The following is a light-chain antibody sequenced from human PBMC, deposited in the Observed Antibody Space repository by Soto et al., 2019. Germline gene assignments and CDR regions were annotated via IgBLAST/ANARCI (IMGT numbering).Light chain of an antibody. CDR1: QSVSSN. V-gene: IGKV3-15*01. Sequence: EIVMTQSPATLSVSPGERATLSCRASQSVSSNLAWYQQKPGQAHRLLIYGASTRATGIPARFSGSGSGTEFTLTIRGLQSEDFAVYDCQQYNNWPFTFGPGTKVDIQ. CDR2: GAS. CDR3: QQYNNWPFT. J-gene: IGKJ3*01.